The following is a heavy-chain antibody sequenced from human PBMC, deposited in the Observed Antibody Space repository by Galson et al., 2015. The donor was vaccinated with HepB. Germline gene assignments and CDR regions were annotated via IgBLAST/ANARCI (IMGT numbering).Heavy chain of an antibody. CDR1: GYTLTELS. J-gene: IGHJ4*02. CDR2: FDPEDGET. V-gene: IGHV1-24*01. D-gene: IGHD3-3*01. Sequence: SVKVSCKVSGYTLTELSMHWVRQAPGKGLEWMGGFDPEDGETIYAQKFQGRVTMTEDTSTDTAYMELSSPRSEDTAVYYCATVPTIFGVVTPDWGQGTLVTVSS. CDR3: ATVPTIFGVVTPD.